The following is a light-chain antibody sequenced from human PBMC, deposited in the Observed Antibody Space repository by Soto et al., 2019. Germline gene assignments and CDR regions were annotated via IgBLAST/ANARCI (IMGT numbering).Light chain of an antibody. CDR2: DAS. CDR3: QQHNDWPLT. J-gene: IGKJ2*01. Sequence: EIVMTQSPGTLSVSPGERATLSCWASQSVSSNLAWYQQKPGQAPRLLIYDASTRATGIPARFSGSGSGTAFTLIISSLQSEDFAFYYCQQHNDWPLTFGQGTKLEIK. V-gene: IGKV3-15*01. CDR1: QSVSSN.